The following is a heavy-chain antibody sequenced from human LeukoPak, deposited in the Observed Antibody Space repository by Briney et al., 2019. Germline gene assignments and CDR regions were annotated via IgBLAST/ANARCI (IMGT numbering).Heavy chain of an antibody. J-gene: IGHJ4*02. CDR3: ARGPGRVTQEALDY. CDR1: GGSHSHSF. CDR2: IYSTGST. V-gene: IGHV4-4*07. Sequence: SETLSLTCTISGGSHSHSFWSWIRQPAGKGLEWIGRIYSTGSTDYSPTLRSRLTLSVDTSKKQVSLNLNSVTAADTAVYYCARGPGRVTQEALDYWGQGTLVTVSS. D-gene: IGHD3-16*01.